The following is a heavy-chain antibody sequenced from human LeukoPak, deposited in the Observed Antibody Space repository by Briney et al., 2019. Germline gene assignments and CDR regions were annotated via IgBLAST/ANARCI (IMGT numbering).Heavy chain of an antibody. D-gene: IGHD3-22*01. V-gene: IGHV3-7*01. J-gene: IGHJ4*02. CDR3: ACLIRHYYDNGGFLDY. Sequence: PGGSLRLSCASSGFTFSSYWMSWVRPAPGKGLEWVANIKQDGSEKYYVDSVKGRFTISRDNAKNSLYLQMYSLRAEDTAVYYCACLIRHYYDNGGFLDYWGQGTLVTVSS. CDR1: GFTFSSYW. CDR2: IKQDGSEK.